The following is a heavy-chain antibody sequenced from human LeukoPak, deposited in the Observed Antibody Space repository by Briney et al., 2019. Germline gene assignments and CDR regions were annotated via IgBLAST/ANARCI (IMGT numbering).Heavy chain of an antibody. CDR2: INPSGGST. V-gene: IGHV1-46*01. D-gene: IGHD3-9*01. CDR1: GYTFTSYY. CDR3: ARDWGSERDLLTGYYIY. Sequence: ASVKVSCKTSGYTFTSYYMHSVRQAPGQGLDWMGIINPSGGSTSYAQKFQGRVTMTRDTPTSTVYMELSSLRSEDTAVYYCARDWGSERDLLTGYYIYWGEGSLVTVSS. J-gene: IGHJ4*02.